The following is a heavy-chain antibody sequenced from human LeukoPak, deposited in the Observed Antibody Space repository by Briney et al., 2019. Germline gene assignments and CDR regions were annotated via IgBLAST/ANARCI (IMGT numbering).Heavy chain of an antibody. Sequence: GGSLRLSCTASGLTFSSFTMNWVRQAPGKGLEWVSSISGSGSYIYYADSVKGRFTISRDNAKNSLYLQMNSLRAEDTAVYYCAKGCSSTSCYGDWGQGTLATVSS. CDR3: AKGCSSTSCYGD. D-gene: IGHD2-2*01. CDR1: GLTFSSFT. V-gene: IGHV3-21*01. J-gene: IGHJ4*02. CDR2: ISGSGSYI.